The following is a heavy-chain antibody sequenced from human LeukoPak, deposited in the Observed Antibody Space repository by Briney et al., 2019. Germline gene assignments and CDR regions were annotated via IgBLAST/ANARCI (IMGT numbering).Heavy chain of an antibody. J-gene: IGHJ4*02. V-gene: IGHV1-2*02. CDR2: IDPNSGDT. CDR3: PRDLPDEDSYYGSGLWDY. D-gene: IGHD3-10*01. CDR1: GYIFTGYY. Sequence: ASVKDSCKASGYIFTGYYMHWVRQARGQGREWMGWIDPNSGDTSCAQKLQGRGTMNRDTSISTAYLELSRLRSDDTAVYYCPRDLPDEDSYYGSGLWDYWGQGTLVTVSS.